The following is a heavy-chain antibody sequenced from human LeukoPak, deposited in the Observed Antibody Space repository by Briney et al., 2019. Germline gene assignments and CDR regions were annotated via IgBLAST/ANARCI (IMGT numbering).Heavy chain of an antibody. D-gene: IGHD2-21*01. Sequence: GESLKISCKGSGYSFTSYWIGWVRQMPGKGLEWMGIIYPGDSDTRYSPSFQGQVTISADKSISTAYLRWSSLKASDTAMYYCARCTTGCGGDCYRGMHYYYYYYMDVWGKGTTVTVSS. CDR3: ARCTTGCGGDCYRGMHYYYYYYMDV. J-gene: IGHJ6*03. CDR2: IYPGDSDT. V-gene: IGHV5-51*01. CDR1: GYSFTSYW.